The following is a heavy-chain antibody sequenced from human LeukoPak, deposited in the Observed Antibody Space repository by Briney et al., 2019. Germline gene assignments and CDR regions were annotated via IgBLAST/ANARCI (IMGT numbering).Heavy chain of an antibody. J-gene: IGHJ4*02. Sequence: SETLSLTCTVSGGSISSYYWSWIRQPPGKGLEWIGYIYYSGSTNYNPSLKSRVTISVDTSKNQFSLKLSSVTAADTAVYYCARDRGSSSWYRDFDYWGQGTLVTVSS. CDR3: ARDRGSSSWYRDFDY. V-gene: IGHV4-59*01. CDR2: IYYSGST. D-gene: IGHD6-13*01. CDR1: GGSISSYY.